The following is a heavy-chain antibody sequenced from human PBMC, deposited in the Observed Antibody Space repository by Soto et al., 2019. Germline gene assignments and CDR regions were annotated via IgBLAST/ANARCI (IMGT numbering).Heavy chain of an antibody. CDR1: GCMLRTCC. Sequence: GEARKVWCSGSGCMLRTCCIRGGRQMPGKKQEWMGRIDPSDSYTNYSPSFQGHVTISADKSISTAYLQWSSLKASDTAMYYCARGYCSSTSCPQDSYYYGTVVWGEATPV. J-gene: IGHJ6*02. CDR2: IDPSDSYT. D-gene: IGHD2-2*01. CDR3: ARGYCSSTSCPQDSYYYGTVV. V-gene: IGHV5-10-1*01.